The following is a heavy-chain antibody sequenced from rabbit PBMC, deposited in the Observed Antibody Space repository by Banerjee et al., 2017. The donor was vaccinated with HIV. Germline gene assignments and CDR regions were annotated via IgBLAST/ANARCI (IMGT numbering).Heavy chain of an antibody. D-gene: IGHD4-1*01. CDR2: IYAGDSGST. CDR1: GFSFSSSYY. Sequence: QSLEESGGDLVKPGASLTLTCTASGFSFSSSYYMCWVRQAPGKGLECIACIYAGDSGSTYYASWAKGRFTISKTSSTTVTLQMTSLTAADTATYFCARDLAGAIGWNFYLWGPGTLVTVS. J-gene: IGHJ4*01. CDR3: ARDLAGAIGWNFYL. V-gene: IGHV1S40*01.